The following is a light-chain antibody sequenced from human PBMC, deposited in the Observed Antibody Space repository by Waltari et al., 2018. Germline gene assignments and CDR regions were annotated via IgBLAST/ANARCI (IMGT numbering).Light chain of an antibody. V-gene: IGKV1-5*01. J-gene: IGKJ2*01. CDR3: QQYDSYVYT. CDR1: QSVSSW. CDR2: DAS. Sequence: DIQMTQSPSTLSASVGDTVTITCRASQSVSSWLAWYQQKAGKAPTVLIYDASDLESGFPSRFSGSGSDTEFTLTISNLQPDDFATYYCQQYDSYVYTFGQGTKLEIK.